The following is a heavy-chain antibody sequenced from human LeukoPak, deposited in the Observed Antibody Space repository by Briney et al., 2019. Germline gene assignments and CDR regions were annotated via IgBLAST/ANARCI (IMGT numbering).Heavy chain of an antibody. CDR2: ISWNSGII. CDR1: GFTFDDYA. J-gene: IGHJ4*02. CDR3: AKGRYSNGGYSYGFDY. D-gene: IGHD5-18*01. V-gene: IGHV3-9*03. Sequence: PGGSLRLSCAASGFTFDDYAMHWVRQAPGKGLEWVSGISWNSGIIGYADSVKGRFTISRDNAKNSLYLQMNSLRAEDMALYYCAKGRYSNGGYSYGFDYWGQGTLVTVSS.